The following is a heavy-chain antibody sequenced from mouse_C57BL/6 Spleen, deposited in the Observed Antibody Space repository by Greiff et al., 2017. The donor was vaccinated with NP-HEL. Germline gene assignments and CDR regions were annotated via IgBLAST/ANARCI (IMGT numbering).Heavy chain of an antibody. CDR2: IWSDGST. CDR1: GFSLTSYG. Sequence: VQLQESGPGLVAPSQSLSITCTVSGFSLTSYGVHWVRQPPGKGLEWLVVIWSDGSTTYYSAPKSRLSTSKDNSKSQIFLKMNSLQTDDTDMYYCARHYDGGFAYWGQGTLVTVSA. D-gene: IGHD1-2*01. V-gene: IGHV2-6*03. CDR3: ARHYDGGFAY. J-gene: IGHJ3*01.